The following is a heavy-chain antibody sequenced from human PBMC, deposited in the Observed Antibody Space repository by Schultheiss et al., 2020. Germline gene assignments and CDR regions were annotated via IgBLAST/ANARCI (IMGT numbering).Heavy chain of an antibody. CDR3: ATGRVKRLRGTNDWFDP. CDR1: GGSISSGSYY. CDR2: IYPSGST. Sequence: SETLSLTCTVSGGSISSGSYYWSWIRQPAGKGLEWIGRIYPSGSTNYNPSLMSRVTISVDTSKNQFSLKLTSVTAADTAVYYCATGRVKRLRGTNDWFDPWGQGTLVTVSS. D-gene: IGHD5-12*01. J-gene: IGHJ5*02. V-gene: IGHV4-61*02.